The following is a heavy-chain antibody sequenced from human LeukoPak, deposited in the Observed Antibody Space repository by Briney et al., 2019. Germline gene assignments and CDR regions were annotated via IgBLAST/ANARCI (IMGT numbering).Heavy chain of an antibody. CDR2: IIPIFGIA. V-gene: IGHV1-69*04. CDR3: ARDPSIAAAAINWFDP. J-gene: IGHJ5*02. D-gene: IGHD6-13*01. CDR1: GGTFSSYA. Sequence: SVKVSCKASGGTFSSYAISWVRQAPGQGLEWMGRIIPIFGIANYAQKFQGRVTITADKSTSTAYMELSSLRSGDTAVYYCARDPSIAAAAINWFDPWGQGTLVTVSS.